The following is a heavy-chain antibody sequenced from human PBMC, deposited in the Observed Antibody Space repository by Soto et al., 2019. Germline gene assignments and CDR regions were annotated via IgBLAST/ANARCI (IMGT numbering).Heavy chain of an antibody. J-gene: IGHJ5*02. CDR2: ISHHGSKK. D-gene: IGHD6-19*01. CDR3: ARDMAVAAPNWFDP. V-gene: IGHV3-30-3*01. Sequence: PGGSLRLSCAASGLTIRSYSMHWVRQAPGKGLEWVAVISHHGSKKFHADAVKGRFTISRENSKNTLYLQMNSLRAEDTAVYYCARDMAVAAPNWFDPWGQGTMVTVSS. CDR1: GLTIRSYS.